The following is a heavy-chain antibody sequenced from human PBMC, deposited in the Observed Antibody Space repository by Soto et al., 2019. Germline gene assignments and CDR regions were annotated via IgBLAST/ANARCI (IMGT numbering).Heavy chain of an antibody. J-gene: IGHJ3*01. CDR1: GLTISGKKY. V-gene: IGHV3-53*01. D-gene: IGHD1-1*01. Sequence: DVQLVESGGGLIQPGESLRLSCAAFGLTISGKKYVAWVRQAPGKGLEWVSALYDVDGSFSADSVTGRFTTPSDSSKTTVYLQMNDLRPDDTAVYYCATWHEREHAFDVWGQGTTVTISS. CDR3: ATWHEREHAFDV. CDR2: LYDVDGS.